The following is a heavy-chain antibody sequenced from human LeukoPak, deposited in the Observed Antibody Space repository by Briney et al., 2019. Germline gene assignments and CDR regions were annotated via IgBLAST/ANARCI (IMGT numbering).Heavy chain of an antibody. CDR2: FSAYNGNS. D-gene: IGHD3-9*01. V-gene: IGHV1-18*04. Sequence: ASVKVSCKASGYTFTSYGISWVRQAPGQGLEWMGWFSAYNGNSNYAQKLQGRVTMTTDTSTSTAYMELRSLRSDDTAVYYCARVKYYDILTGPDYWGQGTLVTVSS. J-gene: IGHJ4*02. CDR3: ARVKYYDILTGPDY. CDR1: GYTFTSYG.